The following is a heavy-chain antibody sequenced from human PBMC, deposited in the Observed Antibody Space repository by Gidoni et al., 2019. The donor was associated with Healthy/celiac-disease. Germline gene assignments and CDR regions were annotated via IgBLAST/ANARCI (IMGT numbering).Heavy chain of an antibody. Sequence: QVQLVQSGAEVKKPGSSVKVSCKASGGTFSSYAISWVRQAPGQGLEWMGRIIPILGIANYAQKCQGRVTITADKSTSTAYMELSSLRSEDTAVYYCATAKGGNTRVEGSRNWFDPWGQGTLVTVSS. CDR3: ATAKGGNTRVEGSRNWFDP. D-gene: IGHD3-10*01. J-gene: IGHJ5*02. V-gene: IGHV1-69*04. CDR1: GGTFSSYA. CDR2: IIPILGIA.